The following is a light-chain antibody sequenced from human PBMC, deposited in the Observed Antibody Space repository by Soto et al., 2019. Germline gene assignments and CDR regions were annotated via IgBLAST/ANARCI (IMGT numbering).Light chain of an antibody. CDR3: QQYAHSPWT. Sequence: EFVRTQSPFTLSLSPGERATLSCRASQSVSGNLLAWYQQKRGQTPRLLIYGASGRASGIPDRFSGSASGTDFTLTISRLEPEDFAVYFCQQYAHSPWTFGQGTKV. CDR2: GAS. J-gene: IGKJ1*01. V-gene: IGKV3-20*01. CDR1: QSVSGNL.